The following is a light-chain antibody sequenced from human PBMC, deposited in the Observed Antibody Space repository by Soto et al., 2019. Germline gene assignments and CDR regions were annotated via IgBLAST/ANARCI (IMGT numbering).Light chain of an antibody. V-gene: IGKV3-20*01. Sequence: LTQSPGTLSLSPRERATLSCGASQIVSSNFLAWYQQKPGQAPSLLVYGASSRATGIPDRISGSGSGTDFTLTISRLEPEDFAVYYCQQYGSPPQTFGQGAKVDIK. J-gene: IGKJ1*01. CDR1: QIVSSNF. CDR2: GAS. CDR3: QQYGSPPQT.